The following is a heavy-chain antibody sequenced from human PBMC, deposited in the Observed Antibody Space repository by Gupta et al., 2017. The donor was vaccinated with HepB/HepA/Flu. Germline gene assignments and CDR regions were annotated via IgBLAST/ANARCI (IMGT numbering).Heavy chain of an antibody. CDR2: IYPGDSDT. D-gene: IGHD6-19*01. Sequence: EVQLVQSGAEVKKPGESLKISCKGSGYRFTDYWIGWVRQMPGKGLEWMAIIYPGDSDTRYSPSFTGQVTISADKSISTAFLQWSSLQASDTAMYYCARQSLAGDSDYWGQGTLVTVSS. J-gene: IGHJ4*02. CDR1: GYRFTDYW. V-gene: IGHV5-51*01. CDR3: ARQSLAGDSDY.